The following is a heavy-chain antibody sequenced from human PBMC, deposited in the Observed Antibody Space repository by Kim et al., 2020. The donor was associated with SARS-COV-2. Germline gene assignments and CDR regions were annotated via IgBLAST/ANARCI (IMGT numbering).Heavy chain of an antibody. J-gene: IGHJ4*02. V-gene: IGHV3-21*01. Sequence: VEGLFTISRDNAKNSLYLQMNSLRAEDTAVYYCARDWDYYDSSGYYPNFDYWGQGTLVTVSS. CDR3: ARDWDYYDSSGYYPNFDY. D-gene: IGHD3-22*01.